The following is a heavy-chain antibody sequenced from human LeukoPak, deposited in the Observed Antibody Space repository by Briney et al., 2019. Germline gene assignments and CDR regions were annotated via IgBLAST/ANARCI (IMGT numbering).Heavy chain of an antibody. V-gene: IGHV3-23*01. D-gene: IGHD2-15*01. CDR3: ANLDLNVVVVAATRSAL. CDR1: GFTFSSSA. J-gene: IGHJ4*02. Sequence: GGSLRLSCAASGFTFSSSAMSWVRQAPGKGLEWVSAISGSGGSTYYADSVKGRFTISRDNSKNTLYLQMNSLRAEDTAVYYCANLDLNVVVVAATRSALWGQGTLVTVSS. CDR2: ISGSGGST.